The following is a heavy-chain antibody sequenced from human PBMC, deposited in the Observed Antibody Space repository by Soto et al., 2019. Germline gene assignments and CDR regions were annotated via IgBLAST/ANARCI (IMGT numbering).Heavy chain of an antibody. D-gene: IGHD3-10*01. Sequence: ASVKVSCKASGYTFTGYYMHWVRQAPGQGLEWMGWINPNSGGTDYAQKFQGRVTMTRDTSISTAYMELSRLRSDDTAVYYCATLYAPDTYYFDYWGQGTLVTVSS. J-gene: IGHJ4*02. CDR3: ATLYAPDTYYFDY. CDR1: GYTFTGYY. CDR2: INPNSGGT. V-gene: IGHV1-2*02.